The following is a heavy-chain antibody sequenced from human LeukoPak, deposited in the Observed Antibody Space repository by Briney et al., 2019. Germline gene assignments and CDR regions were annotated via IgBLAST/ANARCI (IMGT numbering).Heavy chain of an antibody. CDR3: AKDQSRDYAAWGSATQFH. CDR1: AFSFTSFA. D-gene: IGHD4-17*01. V-gene: IGHV3-23*01. Sequence: GGSLRLSCPHAAFSFTSFAMGWVRQVPGKLRQWVSAISARGHVKQYADSGGGRLSLCRDKSTNPLFLQVKGLRAAGSSTTYCAKDQSRDYAAWGSATQFHWGQGALVTVSS. CDR2: ISARGHVK. J-gene: IGHJ4*02.